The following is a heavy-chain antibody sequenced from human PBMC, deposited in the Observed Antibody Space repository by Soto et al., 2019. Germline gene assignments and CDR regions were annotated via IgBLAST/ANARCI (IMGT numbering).Heavy chain of an antibody. D-gene: IGHD3-3*01. CDR3: ASKRYYGGMDV. Sequence: QLQLQESGSGLVKPSQTLSLTCAVSGGSISSGGYSWSWIRQPPGKGLEWIGYIYHSGSTYYNPSLKSRVTISVDRFKNQFSLKLSSVTAADTAVYYCASKRYYGGMDVWGQGTTVTVSS. V-gene: IGHV4-30-2*01. J-gene: IGHJ6*02. CDR2: IYHSGST. CDR1: GGSISSGGYS.